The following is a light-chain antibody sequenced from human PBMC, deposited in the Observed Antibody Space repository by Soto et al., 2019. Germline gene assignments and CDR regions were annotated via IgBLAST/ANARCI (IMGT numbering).Light chain of an antibody. J-gene: IGKJ4*01. V-gene: IGKV1-5*01. CDR1: QSISSW. Sequence: DIQMTQSPSTLSASVGDRVTITCRASQSISSWLAWYQQAPGKAPKLLIYAASNLESGVPSRFSGSGSGTEFTVTISSLQPDDFATYYCQQYNSFPLTFGGGTKVDIK. CDR3: QQYNSFPLT. CDR2: AAS.